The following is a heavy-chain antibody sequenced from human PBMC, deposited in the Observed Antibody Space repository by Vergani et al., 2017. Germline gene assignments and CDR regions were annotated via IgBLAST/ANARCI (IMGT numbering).Heavy chain of an antibody. Sequence: QVQLVESGGGVVQPGRSLRLSCAASGFTFSSYAMHWVRQAPGKGLEWVAVISYDGSNKYYADSVKGRFTISRDNSKNTLYLQMNSLRAEDTAVYYCAKLPLIVGAYDAFDIWGQGTMVTVSS. J-gene: IGHJ3*02. V-gene: IGHV3-30*01. CDR2: ISYDGSNK. CDR1: GFTFSSYA. CDR3: AKLPLIVGAYDAFDI. D-gene: IGHD1-26*01.